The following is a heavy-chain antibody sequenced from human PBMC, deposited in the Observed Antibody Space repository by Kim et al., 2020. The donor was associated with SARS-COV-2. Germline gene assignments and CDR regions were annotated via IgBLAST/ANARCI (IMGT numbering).Heavy chain of an antibody. Sequence: GGSLRLSCAASGFTFSSYAMSWVRQAPGKGLEWVSAISGSGGSTYYADSVKGRFTISRDNSKNTLYLQMNSLRAEDTAVYYCAKDYEAAGTWGVVWFDPWGQGTLVTVSS. CDR3: AKDYEAAGTWGVVWFDP. CDR2: ISGSGGST. J-gene: IGHJ5*02. CDR1: GFTFSSYA. V-gene: IGHV3-23*01. D-gene: IGHD6-13*01.